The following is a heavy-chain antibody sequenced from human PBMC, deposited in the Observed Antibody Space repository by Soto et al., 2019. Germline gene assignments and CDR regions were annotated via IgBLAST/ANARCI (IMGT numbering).Heavy chain of an antibody. J-gene: IGHJ4*02. D-gene: IGHD3-3*01. CDR2: ISHLENT. V-gene: IGHV4-30-2*01. CDR1: GASISYGGYS. Sequence: QLQLHQSGSGLVKASQTLSLTCTFSGASISYGGYSWSWIRQPAGKGLEWIGYISHLENTFYNPSSRSRPTLSKDRRKNHFSFRRASRPAGDRPFYFWARGGASPPLDFGGKGTRAPVPS. CDR3: ARGGASPPLDF.